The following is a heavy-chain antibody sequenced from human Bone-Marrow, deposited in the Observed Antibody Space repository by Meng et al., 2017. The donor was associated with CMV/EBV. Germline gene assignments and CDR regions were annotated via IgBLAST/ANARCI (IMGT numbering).Heavy chain of an antibody. CDR2: IKEDGSEE. CDR3: AKDRGSGSYYDMDYYYGMDV. CDR1: GFTFSTYW. Sequence: GGSLRLSCSASGFTFSTYWMNWVRQAPGKGLEWVASIKEDGSEEYSVDSVKGRFTISRDNSKNTLYLQMNSLRAEDTAVYYCAKDRGSGSYYDMDYYYGMDVWGQGTTVTVSS. J-gene: IGHJ6*02. V-gene: IGHV3-7*01. D-gene: IGHD1-26*01.